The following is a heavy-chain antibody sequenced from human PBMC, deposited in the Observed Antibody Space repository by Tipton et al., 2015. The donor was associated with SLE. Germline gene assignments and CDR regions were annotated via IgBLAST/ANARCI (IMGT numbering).Heavy chain of an antibody. CDR1: GGSISSGSYY. Sequence: TLSLTCTVSGGSISSGSYYWSWIRQPAGKGLEWIGYIYTSGNTNYNPSLKSRVTISGDTSKNQFSLKLSSVTAADTAVYYCAREWGDAFDIWGQGTMVTVSS. CDR2: IYTSGNT. D-gene: IGHD3-16*01. J-gene: IGHJ3*02. CDR3: AREWGDAFDI. V-gene: IGHV4-61*09.